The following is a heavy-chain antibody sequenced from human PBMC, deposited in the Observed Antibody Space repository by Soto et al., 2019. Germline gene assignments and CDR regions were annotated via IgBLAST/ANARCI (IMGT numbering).Heavy chain of an antibody. Sequence: QVQLQESGPGLVQPSQTLSLACTVSGGSITTVGNYWSWIRQFPGKGLEWIGHISYSGSTNSNPSLRHRLSMSVVTAKNQFSLELSSVTAADTAVYYCARLLGRGNYLGIFDAFDIWGQGTVVTVSS. CDR3: ARLLGRGNYLGIFDAFDI. J-gene: IGHJ3*02. CDR1: GGSITTVGNY. D-gene: IGHD1-7*01. V-gene: IGHV4-31*03. CDR2: ISYSGST.